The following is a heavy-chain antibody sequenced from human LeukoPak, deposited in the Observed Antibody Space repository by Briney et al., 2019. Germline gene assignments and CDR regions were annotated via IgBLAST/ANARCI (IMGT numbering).Heavy chain of an antibody. CDR1: GYTFTSYG. Sequence: ASVKVSCKASGYTFTSYGISWVRQAPGQGLEWMGWISAYNGNTNYAQKLQGRVTMTTDTSTSTAYMELRSLRSDDTAVYYCASGRLGYCSGGSCPFDYWGQGTLVTVSS. CDR3: ASGRLGYCSGGSCPFDY. D-gene: IGHD2-15*01. CDR2: ISAYNGNT. J-gene: IGHJ4*02. V-gene: IGHV1-18*01.